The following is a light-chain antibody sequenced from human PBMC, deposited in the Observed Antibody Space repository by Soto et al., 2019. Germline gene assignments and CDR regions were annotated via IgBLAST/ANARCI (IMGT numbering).Light chain of an antibody. CDR3: QVWDIGSGVA. CDR1: NIGSKS. CDR2: YDS. Sequence: SYVLTQAPSVSVAPGKTATITCGGNNIGSKSVHWYQQKPGQAPVLVIYYDSDRPSGIPERFSGSNSGSTATLTISRVEAVDEADYYCQVWDIGSGVAFGGGTKVTVL. V-gene: IGLV3-21*04. J-gene: IGLJ2*01.